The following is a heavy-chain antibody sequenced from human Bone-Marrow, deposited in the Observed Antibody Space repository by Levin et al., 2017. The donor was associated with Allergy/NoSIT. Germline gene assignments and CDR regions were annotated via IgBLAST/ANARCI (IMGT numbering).Heavy chain of an antibody. D-gene: IGHD3-10*01. CDR3: AHHKFWCGEFPFDF. V-gene: IGHV2-5*02. J-gene: IGHJ4*02. CDR1: GFSLSSNGVG. CDR2: IYWDDDK. Sequence: QTLSLTCTFSGFSLSSNGVGVGWIRQAPGKALEWLALIYWDDDKRYSPSLKSRLNITKDTSKNQVVLTMTNMAPVDTGTYYCAHHKFWCGEFPFDFWGRGSLVTVSS.